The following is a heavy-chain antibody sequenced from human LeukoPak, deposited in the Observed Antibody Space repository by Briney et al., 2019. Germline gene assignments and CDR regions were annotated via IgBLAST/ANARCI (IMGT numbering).Heavy chain of an antibody. CDR1: GYTFTGYY. V-gene: IGHV1-2*02. J-gene: IGHJ5*02. CDR3: ARDGPFDQPAAIGSLPREFVRGGFDP. CDR2: INPNSGGT. D-gene: IGHD2-2*02. Sequence: GASVKVSCKASGYTFTGYYMHWVRQAPGQGLEWMGWINPNSGGTNYAQKLQGRVTMTTDTSTSTAYMELRSLRSDDTAVYYCARDGPFDQPAAIGSLPREFVRGGFDPWGQGTLVTVSS.